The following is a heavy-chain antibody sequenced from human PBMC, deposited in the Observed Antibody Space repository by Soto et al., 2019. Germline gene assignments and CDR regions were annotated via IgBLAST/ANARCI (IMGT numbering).Heavy chain of an antibody. CDR3: ARGPYRNTYNWFDS. CDR2: ISGSGLTI. CDR1: GFIFSDYE. D-gene: IGHD5-12*01. V-gene: IGHV3-48*03. J-gene: IGHJ5*02. Sequence: PWGSLRLSCAASGFIFSDYEINWVRQAPGKGLEWVSYISGSGLTIYYADSVKGRFTISRDNAKNSLYLQMNSLGVEDTAVYYCARGPYRNTYNWFDSWGQGTLVTVSS.